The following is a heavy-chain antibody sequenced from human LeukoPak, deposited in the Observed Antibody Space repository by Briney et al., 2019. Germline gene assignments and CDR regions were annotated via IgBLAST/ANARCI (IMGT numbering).Heavy chain of an antibody. Sequence: GESLKISCKGSGYSFSNNWIGWVRQMPGKGLEWMGIIYPGDSDTRYSPSFQGQVTISADKSISTAYLQWSSLKASDTAMYYCARHYDSVGFDPWGQGTLVTVSS. V-gene: IGHV5-51*01. J-gene: IGHJ5*02. CDR3: ARHYDSVGFDP. CDR1: GYSFSNNW. CDR2: IYPGDSDT. D-gene: IGHD3-22*01.